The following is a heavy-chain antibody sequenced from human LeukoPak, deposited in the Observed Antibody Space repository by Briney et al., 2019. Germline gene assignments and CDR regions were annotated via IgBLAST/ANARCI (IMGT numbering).Heavy chain of an antibody. CDR1: GGTFSSYA. CDR3: ARVGKKYSSGWYDGDY. V-gene: IGHV1-69*06. Sequence: SVKVSCKASGGTFSSYAVSWVRQAPGQGLEWMGGIIPIFGTANYAQKFQGRVTITADKSTSTAYMELSSLRSEDTAVYYCARVGKKYSSGWYDGDYWGQGTLVTVSS. CDR2: IIPIFGTA. D-gene: IGHD6-19*01. J-gene: IGHJ4*02.